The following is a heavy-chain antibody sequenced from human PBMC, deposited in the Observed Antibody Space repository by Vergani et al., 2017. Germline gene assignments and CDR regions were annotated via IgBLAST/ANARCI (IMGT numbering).Heavy chain of an antibody. V-gene: IGHV4-59*01. J-gene: IGHJ5*02. D-gene: IGHD6-13*01. CDR3: ARVLPASSSRIDP. Sequence: QVQLPESGPGLVKPSETLSLTCTVSGGSISSYYWSWIRQPPGKGLEWIGYIYYSGSTNYNPSLKSRVTISVDTSKNQFSLKVNSVTAADTAVYYCARVLPASSSRIDPWGQGTLVTVSS. CDR2: IYYSGST. CDR1: GGSISSYY.